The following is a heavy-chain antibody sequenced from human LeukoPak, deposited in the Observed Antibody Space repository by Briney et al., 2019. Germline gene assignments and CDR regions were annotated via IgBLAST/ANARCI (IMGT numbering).Heavy chain of an antibody. Sequence: ASVKVSCKAFGYTFTGYWMHWVRQAPGQGPEWMGVISPSGGSTIYAQKFKGRVTLTRDMSTSTDYLELSSLRSEDTAVYYCARDRDGYNYFGYWGQGTLVTVSS. CDR1: GYTFTGYW. V-gene: IGHV1-46*01. J-gene: IGHJ4*02. D-gene: IGHD5-24*01. CDR2: ISPSGGST. CDR3: ARDRDGYNYFGY.